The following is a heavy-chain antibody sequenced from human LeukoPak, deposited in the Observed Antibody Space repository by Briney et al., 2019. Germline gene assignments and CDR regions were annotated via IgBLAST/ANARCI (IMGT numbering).Heavy chain of an antibody. J-gene: IGHJ4*02. CDR1: EYSFTSYW. CDR2: IYPGDSTT. D-gene: IGHD5-12*01. Sequence: GESLNISCKGSEYSFTSYWIAWGRQPPGKRLEWMGIIYPGDSTTRVSPSFQGHATISANNSTSTDYLQWSSLKASDSAMYYCARLNSGYYYWGQGTLVSVSS. V-gene: IGHV5-51*01. CDR3: ARLNSGYYY.